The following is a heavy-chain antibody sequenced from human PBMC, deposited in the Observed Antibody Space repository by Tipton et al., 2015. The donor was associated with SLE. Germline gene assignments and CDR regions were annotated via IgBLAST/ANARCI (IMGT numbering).Heavy chain of an antibody. V-gene: IGHV3-7*01. D-gene: IGHD3-16*01. CDR3: ARMGGNKWGREINWFDP. Sequence: SLRLSCVDSGFRFSNFWMSWVRQGPGKGLEWVAHINQDGSGNYYVDSAKGRFTISRDNAKNSMYLQMSNLTVEDTAVYYCARMGGNKWGREINWFDPWGQGTLVTVSS. J-gene: IGHJ5*02. CDR1: GFRFSNFW. CDR2: INQDGSGN.